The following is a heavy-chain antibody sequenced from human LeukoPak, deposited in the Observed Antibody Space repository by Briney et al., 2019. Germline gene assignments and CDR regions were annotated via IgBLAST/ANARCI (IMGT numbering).Heavy chain of an antibody. J-gene: IGHJ4*02. CDR3: STDFWRLGFDY. CDR1: GFTFADYG. CDR2: IRGKALGWTT. D-gene: IGHD3-3*01. V-gene: IGHV3-49*03. Sequence: PGGSLRLSCIGSGFTFADYGLSWFRQAPGKGLEWVGFIRGKALGWTTEYAASVKGRFSMSRDDSKNIAYLQMDNLKTEDTAVYYCSTDFWRLGFDYWGQGTLVTASS.